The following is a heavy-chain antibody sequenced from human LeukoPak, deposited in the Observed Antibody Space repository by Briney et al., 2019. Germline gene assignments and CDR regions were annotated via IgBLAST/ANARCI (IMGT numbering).Heavy chain of an antibody. V-gene: IGHV1-69*04. CDR3: ARDGEMATIYFDY. D-gene: IGHD5-24*01. CDR2: IIPIVGIA. CDR1: GGTFSSYA. Sequence: SVKVSCKASGGTFSSYALSWVRQAPGQGLEWMGTIIPIVGIANYAQKFQGRATITADKSTSTAYMELSSQRSEDTAVYYCARDGEMATIYFDYWGQGTLVTVSS. J-gene: IGHJ4*02.